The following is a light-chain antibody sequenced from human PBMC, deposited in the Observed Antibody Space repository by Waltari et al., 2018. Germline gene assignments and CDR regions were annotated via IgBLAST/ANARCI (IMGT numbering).Light chain of an antibody. CDR2: LNT. CDR1: SSNIGAGYD. CDR3: QSYDSIQSGV. Sequence: QSVLTQPPSVSGAPGQRVTISCTGSSSNIGAGYDVHWYQQLPGTAPKLLIYLNTHRPSGVPDRFSASRSGTSASLAITGLLAEDEATYYCQSYDSIQSGVFGGGTKLTVL. J-gene: IGLJ3*02. V-gene: IGLV1-40*01.